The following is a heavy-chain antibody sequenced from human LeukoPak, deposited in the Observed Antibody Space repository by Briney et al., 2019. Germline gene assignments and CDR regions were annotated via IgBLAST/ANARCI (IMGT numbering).Heavy chain of an antibody. CDR2: IRYDGTNK. D-gene: IGHD2-2*01. V-gene: IGHV3-30*02. CDR3: ATDRYCSSTSCSFGTTWFDP. Sequence: GGSLRLSCAASGLIFSDYGMHWVRQAPGKGLEWVTFIRYDGTNKYYADSVKGRFTISRDNSKNTLYLQMDSLRTEDTAVYYCATDRYCSSTSCSFGTTWFDPWGQGPLVTVSS. CDR1: GLIFSDYG. J-gene: IGHJ5*02.